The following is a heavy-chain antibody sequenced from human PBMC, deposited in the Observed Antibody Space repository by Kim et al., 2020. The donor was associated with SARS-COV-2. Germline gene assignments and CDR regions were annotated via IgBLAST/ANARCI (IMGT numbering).Heavy chain of an antibody. CDR2: INHSGST. Sequence: SETLSLTCAVYGGSFSDYYWSWIRQPPGKGLEWIGEINHSGSTNYNPSLKSRVTVSVDTSKNQFSLKLSSVTAADTAVYYCARRRYSSPNWFDPWGQGTLVTVSS. V-gene: IGHV4-34*01. CDR3: ARRRYSSPNWFDP. CDR1: GGSFSDYY. J-gene: IGHJ5*02. D-gene: IGHD6-13*01.